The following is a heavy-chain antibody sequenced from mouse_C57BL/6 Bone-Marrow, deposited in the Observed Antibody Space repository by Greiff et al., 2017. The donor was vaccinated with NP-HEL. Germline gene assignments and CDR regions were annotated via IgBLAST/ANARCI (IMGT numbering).Heavy chain of an antibody. J-gene: IGHJ3*01. D-gene: IGHD2-5*01. CDR3: ARRDSNYGAWFAY. V-gene: IGHV1-81*01. CDR2: IYPRSGNT. CDR1: GYTFTSYG. Sequence: QVQLKESGAELARPGASVKLSCKASGYTFTSYGISWVKQRTGQGLEWIGEIYPRSGNTYYNEKFKGKATLTADKSSSTAYMELRSRTCEDSAVYCGARRDSNYGAWFAYWGQGTLVTVSA.